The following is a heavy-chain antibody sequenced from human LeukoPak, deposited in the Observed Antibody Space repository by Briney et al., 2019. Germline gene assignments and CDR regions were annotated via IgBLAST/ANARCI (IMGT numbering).Heavy chain of an antibody. J-gene: IGHJ5*02. V-gene: IGHV3-74*01. Sequence: PGGSLRLSCAASGFTFSNYWMHWVRQAPGKGLVWVSRINSDGINTSYADSVKGRFTISRDNAKNTLNLQMNGLRAEDTAVYYCARDLGQYYDTSDNWFDPWGQGTLVTVSS. CDR3: ARDLGQYYDTSDNWFDP. CDR2: INSDGINT. CDR1: GFTFSNYW. D-gene: IGHD3-22*01.